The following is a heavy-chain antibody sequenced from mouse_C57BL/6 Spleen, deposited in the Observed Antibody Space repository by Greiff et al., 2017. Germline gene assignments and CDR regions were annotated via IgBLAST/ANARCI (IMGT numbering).Heavy chain of an antibody. D-gene: IGHD2-4*01. Sequence: EVNVVESGGGLVQPKGSLKLSCAASGFSFNTYAMNWVRQASGKGLEWVARLRSISNNYATYYADSVKDRFPISRDDSEIMLYLQMKNLETEDTDMYYSEREGNDYDAFMDYWGQGTSVTVSS. CDR2: LRSISNNYAT. CDR3: EREGNDYDAFMDY. V-gene: IGHV10-1*01. J-gene: IGHJ4*01. CDR1: GFSFNTYA.